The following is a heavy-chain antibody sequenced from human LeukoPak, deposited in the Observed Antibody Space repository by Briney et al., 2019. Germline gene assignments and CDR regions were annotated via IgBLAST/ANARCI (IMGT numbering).Heavy chain of an antibody. V-gene: IGHV5-51*01. Sequence: GESLKISCKGSGYSFSSYWIGWVRQRPGKGVEGVGIIYPDGSDTRYSPSFRGQVTVSAAKSISTAYLDWSSLKASDTAMYYCARHRGSCSRASCCADYWGQGTLVTVSS. CDR1: GYSFSSYW. J-gene: IGHJ4*02. D-gene: IGHD2-2*01. CDR3: ARHRGSCSRASCCADY. CDR2: IYPDGSDT.